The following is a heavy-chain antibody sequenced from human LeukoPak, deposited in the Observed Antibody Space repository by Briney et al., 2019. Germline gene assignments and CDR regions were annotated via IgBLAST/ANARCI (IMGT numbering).Heavy chain of an antibody. J-gene: IGHJ6*02. CDR1: KFTFGSFW. D-gene: IGHD2-15*01. CDR2: INPDGSDT. V-gene: IGHV3-74*01. CDR3: ARVRNGYSSGLDV. Sequence: GGSLRLSCAASKFTFGSFWMIWVRLVPGKGVLWVSRINPDGSDTEYADSVKGRFTVSRDNARNTLYLEMRSLSGQDSGLYYCARVRNGYSSGLDVWGPGTWVTVSS.